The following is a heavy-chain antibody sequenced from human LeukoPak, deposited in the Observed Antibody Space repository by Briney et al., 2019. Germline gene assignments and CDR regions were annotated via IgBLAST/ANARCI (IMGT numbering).Heavy chain of an antibody. V-gene: IGHV1-46*01. J-gene: IGHJ4*02. CDR3: ARDLEDATEDY. Sequence: ASVKVSCKASGYTFTIYYMHWVRQAPGQGLEWMGIINPSGGSTSYAQKFQGRVTMTRDTSTSTVYMELSSLRSEDTAVYYCARDLEDATEDYWRQGTLVTVSS. CDR1: GYTFTIYY. CDR2: INPSGGST.